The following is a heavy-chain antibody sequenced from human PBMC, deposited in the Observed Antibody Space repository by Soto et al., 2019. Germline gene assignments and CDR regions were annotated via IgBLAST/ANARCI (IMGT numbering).Heavy chain of an antibody. CDR2: CDNSGST. D-gene: IGHD3-22*01. CDR3: TRMYNSGFYRPEGDYYFYGMDV. J-gene: IGHJ6*02. V-gene: IGHV4-4*07. Sequence: QVQLRESGPGLVKPSETLSVTCTVSGDSISDYYWSWIRQPAGKGLEWIGRCDNSGSTKSNPSLRSRVTMSADTSKNQFSLSLRSVTAADTAIYYCTRMYNSGFYRPEGDYYFYGMDVWGQGTTVTVSS. CDR1: GDSISDYY.